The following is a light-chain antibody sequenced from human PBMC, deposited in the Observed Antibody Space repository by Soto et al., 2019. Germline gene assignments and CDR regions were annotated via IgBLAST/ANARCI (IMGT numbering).Light chain of an antibody. V-gene: IGLV2-14*03. CDR3: SSYTAGRTFV. CDR1: SNDVGGYKY. J-gene: IGLJ2*01. Sequence: QSALTQPASVSGAPGQSITISCTGTSNDVGGYKYVSWYQQRPGTAPKLIMFEVNNRPSGVSDRFSGSRSANTASLTISGLQADDEAEYFCSSYTAGRTFVFGGGTKLTVL. CDR2: EVN.